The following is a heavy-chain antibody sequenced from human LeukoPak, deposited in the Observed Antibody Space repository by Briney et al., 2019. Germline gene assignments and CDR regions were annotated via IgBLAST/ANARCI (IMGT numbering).Heavy chain of an antibody. CDR2: ISYDGSNQ. D-gene: IGHD4-11*01. CDR1: GFTFSSYS. V-gene: IGHV3-30-3*01. CDR3: ARGPSTDYYMDV. J-gene: IGHJ6*03. Sequence: GGSLRLSCAASGFTFSSYSMHWVRQAPGKGLGWVAAISYDGSNQYYAGSVKGRFTISRDNSKNTLYLQVNSLRAEDTAVFYCARGPSTDYYMDVWGKGTTVTVSS.